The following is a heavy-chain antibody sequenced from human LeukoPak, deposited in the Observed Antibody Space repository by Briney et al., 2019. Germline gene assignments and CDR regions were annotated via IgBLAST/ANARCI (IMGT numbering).Heavy chain of an antibody. CDR3: AKGDRFGTTGTMDV. CDR1: GFTFSSYA. V-gene: IGHV3-23*01. D-gene: IGHD1-1*01. J-gene: IGHJ6*02. Sequence: GRSLRLSCAASGFTFSSYAMSWVRQAPGKGLEWVPAISGSGDSTYYADSVKGRITISRDNSKNTLYLQMNSLRAEDTAVYYCAKGDRFGTTGTMDVWGQGTTVTVSS. CDR2: ISGSGDST.